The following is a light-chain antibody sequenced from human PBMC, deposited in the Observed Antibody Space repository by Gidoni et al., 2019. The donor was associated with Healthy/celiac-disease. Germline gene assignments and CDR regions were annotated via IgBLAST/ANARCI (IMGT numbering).Light chain of an antibody. CDR2: AAS. CDR3: QQSYSTPPWT. J-gene: IGKJ1*01. CDR1: QSISSY. Sequence: EIETTQSPSSWFASVGDRVTITCLASQSISSYLNWYQQKPGKAPKLLIYAASSLQSGVPSRFSGSGSGTDFTLTISSLQPEDFATYYCQQSYSTPPWTFGQGTKVEIK. V-gene: IGKV1-39*01.